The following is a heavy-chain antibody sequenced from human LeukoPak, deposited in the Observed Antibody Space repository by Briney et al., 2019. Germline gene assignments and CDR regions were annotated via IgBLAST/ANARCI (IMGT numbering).Heavy chain of an antibody. Sequence: PSETLSLTCTVSGGSISSSIYYWGWIRQPPGKGLEWIGSIYYSGSTNYNPSLKSRVTMSVDTSKNQFSLKLSSVTAADTAVYYCARGGYSYGFSRWGQGTLVTVSS. J-gene: IGHJ4*02. D-gene: IGHD5-18*01. CDR1: GGSISSSIYY. CDR3: ARGGYSYGFSR. V-gene: IGHV4-39*07. CDR2: IYYSGST.